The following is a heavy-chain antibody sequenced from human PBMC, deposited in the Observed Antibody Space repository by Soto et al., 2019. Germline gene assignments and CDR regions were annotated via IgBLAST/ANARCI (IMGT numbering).Heavy chain of an antibody. CDR1: GGSISSYY. V-gene: IGHV4-59*01. J-gene: IGHJ4*02. D-gene: IGHD1-26*01. Sequence: SETLSLTCTVSGGSISSYYWSWIRQPPGKGLEWTGYIYYSGSTNYNPSLKSRVTISVDRSKNQFSLKLSSVTAADTAVYYCARRYGGNFDYWGQGTLVTVSS. CDR3: ARRYGGNFDY. CDR2: IYYSGST.